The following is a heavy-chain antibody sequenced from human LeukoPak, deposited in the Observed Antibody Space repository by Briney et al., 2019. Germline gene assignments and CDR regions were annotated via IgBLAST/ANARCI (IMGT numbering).Heavy chain of an antibody. J-gene: IGHJ3*02. D-gene: IGHD3-10*01. CDR1: AFTFSGSA. Sequence: GGSLRLSCAASAFTFSGSAIHWVRQASGKGLEWVCRIRSKANNYATAYSASVEGRFTISRDDSKSTAYPQMNSLKTEDTAVYYCTRLTGADVFDIWGQGTMVTVSS. CDR3: TRLTGADVFDI. CDR2: IRSKANNYAT. V-gene: IGHV3-73*01.